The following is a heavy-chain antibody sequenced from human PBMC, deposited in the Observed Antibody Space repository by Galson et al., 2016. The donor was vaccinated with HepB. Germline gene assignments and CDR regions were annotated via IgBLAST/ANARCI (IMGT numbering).Heavy chain of an antibody. J-gene: IGHJ4*02. D-gene: IGHD5-24*01. V-gene: IGHV3-11*04. CDR2: ISSSGSTI. CDR1: GFTFSDYY. Sequence: SLRLSCAASGFTFSDYYMSWIRQAPGKGLEWVSYISSSGSTIYYADSVKGRFTISRDNAKNSLSLQMNSLRDEDTAVYYCARDVFEENYNFDCWGQGTLVTVSS. CDR3: ARDVFEENYNFDC.